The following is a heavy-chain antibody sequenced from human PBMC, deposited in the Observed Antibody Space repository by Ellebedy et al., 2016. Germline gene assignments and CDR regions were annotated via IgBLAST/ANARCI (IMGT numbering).Heavy chain of an antibody. Sequence: GESLKISXAGSGITFSHYSMHWVRQAPGKGLEWVSSIDPGSVHIHYSDFAKGRFTTSRDNANHSLYLEMSSLRADDTAVYFCTRDPGAFSRGYCSNTLCYNDYWGQGTQVTVSS. CDR3: TRDPGAFSRGYCSNTLCYNDY. V-gene: IGHV3-21*01. J-gene: IGHJ4*02. CDR1: GITFSHYS. D-gene: IGHD2-2*02. CDR2: IDPGSVHI.